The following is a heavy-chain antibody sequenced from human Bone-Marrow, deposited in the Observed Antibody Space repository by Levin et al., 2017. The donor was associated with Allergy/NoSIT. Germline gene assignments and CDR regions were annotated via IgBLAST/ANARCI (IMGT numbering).Heavy chain of an antibody. D-gene: IGHD3-22*01. CDR2: IGSSSDFI. J-gene: IGHJ4*02. Sequence: QSGGSLRLSCAASGFTFSSYAMSWVRQAPGKGLEWVSSIGSSSDFIYYADSVKGRFTVSRDNSRNTVYLQMNGLRADDTAVYYCAKRSPDYYFDGNAYHVNFDYWGQGTLVTVSS. CDR1: GFTFSSYA. CDR3: AKRSPDYYFDGNAYHVNFDY. V-gene: IGHV3-23*01.